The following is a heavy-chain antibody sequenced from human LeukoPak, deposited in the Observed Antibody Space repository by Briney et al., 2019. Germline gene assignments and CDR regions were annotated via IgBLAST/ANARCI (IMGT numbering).Heavy chain of an antibody. Sequence: PSQTLSLTCAVSGGSISSGSYYWSWIRQPAGKGLEWIGRIYTRGSTDYNPSLKSRVTISIDTSKNQFSLKLSSVTAADTAVYYCARDDVGIAAAGGINWGQGTLVTVSS. CDR2: IYTRGST. V-gene: IGHV4-61*02. CDR1: GGSISSGSYY. CDR3: ARDDVGIAAAGGIN. D-gene: IGHD6-13*01. J-gene: IGHJ4*02.